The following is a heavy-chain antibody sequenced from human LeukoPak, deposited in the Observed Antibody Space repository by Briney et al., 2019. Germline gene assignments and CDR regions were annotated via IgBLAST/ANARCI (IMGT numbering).Heavy chain of an antibody. V-gene: IGHV3-48*04. CDR3: ASVSGSYLYFQH. CDR2: ISSSSSTI. Sequence: GGSLRLSCAASGFTFSTYRMNWVRQAPGKGLEWVSYISSSSSTIYYADSVKGRFTISSDNAKNSLYLQMNSLRAEDTAVYYCASVSGSYLYFQHWGQGTLVTVSA. J-gene: IGHJ1*01. CDR1: GFTFSTYR. D-gene: IGHD3-10*01.